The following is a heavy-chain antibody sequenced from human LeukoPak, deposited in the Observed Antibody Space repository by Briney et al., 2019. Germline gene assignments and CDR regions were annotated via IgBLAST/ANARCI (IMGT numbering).Heavy chain of an antibody. CDR3: ARGYAGIDY. V-gene: IGHV3-23*01. Sequence: GGSLRLSCASSGFTFSSYAMSWVRQAPGKGLEWVSAISGSGGSTYYADSVTGRFTISRDNAKNTLYLQMNSLRAEDTAVYYCARGYAGIDYWGQGTLVTVSS. CDR2: ISGSGGST. D-gene: IGHD5-12*01. CDR1: GFTFSSYA. J-gene: IGHJ4*02.